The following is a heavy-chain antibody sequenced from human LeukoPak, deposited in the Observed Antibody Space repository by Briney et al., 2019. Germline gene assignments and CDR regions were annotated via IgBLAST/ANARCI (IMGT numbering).Heavy chain of an antibody. CDR1: GGSFSGYY. J-gene: IGHJ4*02. CDR2: INHSGST. V-gene: IGHV4-34*01. CDR3: ARGYGIAVAGPFDY. D-gene: IGHD6-19*01. Sequence: SETLSLTCAAYGGSFSGYYWSWIRQPPGKGLEWIGEINHSGSTNYNPSLKSRVTISVDTSKNQFSLKLSSVTAADTAVYCCARGYGIAVAGPFDYWGQGTLVTVSS.